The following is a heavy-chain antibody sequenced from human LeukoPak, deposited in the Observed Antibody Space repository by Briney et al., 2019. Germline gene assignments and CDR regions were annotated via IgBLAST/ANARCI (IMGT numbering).Heavy chain of an antibody. Sequence: GGSLRLSCAASGFTLSIYWMSWVRQAPGKGLEWVANIKQDGSEEYYADSVKGRFTISRDNARNSLYLQMNSLRAEDTALYYCARWDSGNYYGIGNWGQGTLVTVSS. D-gene: IGHD1-26*01. CDR2: IKQDGSEE. CDR3: ARWDSGNYYGIGN. J-gene: IGHJ4*02. V-gene: IGHV3-7*01. CDR1: GFTLSIYW.